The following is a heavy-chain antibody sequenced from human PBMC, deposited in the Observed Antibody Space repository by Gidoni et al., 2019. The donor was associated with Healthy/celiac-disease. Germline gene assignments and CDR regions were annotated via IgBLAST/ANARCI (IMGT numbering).Heavy chain of an antibody. CDR3: ARTGYCSGGSCYSPQFDP. CDR1: GYTFTSYD. J-gene: IGHJ5*02. CDR2: MNPNSGNT. D-gene: IGHD2-15*01. V-gene: IGHV1-8*01. Sequence: QVQLVQSGAEVKKPGASVKVSCQASGYTFTSYDSNWVRQATGQGPEWMGWMNPNSGNTGYAQKFQGRVTMTRNTSISTAYMELSSLRSEDTAVYYCARTGYCSGGSCYSPQFDPWGQGTLVTVSS.